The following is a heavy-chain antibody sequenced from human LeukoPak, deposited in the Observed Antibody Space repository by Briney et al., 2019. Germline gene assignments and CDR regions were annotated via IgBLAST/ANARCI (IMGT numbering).Heavy chain of an antibody. V-gene: IGHV4-59*08. CDR1: GGSISSYY. CDR2: IYYSGST. Sequence: RSSETLSLTCTGSGGSISSYYWSWIRQPPGKGLEWIGYIYYSGSTNYNPSLKSRVTISVDTSKNQFSLKLSSVTDADTAVYYCARHSEYYYYYYGMDVWGQGTTVTVSS. J-gene: IGHJ6*02. CDR3: ARHSEYYYYYYGMDV.